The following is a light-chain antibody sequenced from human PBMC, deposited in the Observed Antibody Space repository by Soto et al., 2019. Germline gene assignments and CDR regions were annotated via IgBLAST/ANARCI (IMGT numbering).Light chain of an antibody. CDR3: QQYNEWPLT. V-gene: IGKV3-15*01. CDR1: QSVSNN. J-gene: IGKJ4*01. Sequence: EIVMTQSPATLSVSPGERATLSCRASQSVSNNVAWYQQKPGQAPRLLIYHAATRATGIPARFSGSGSGTELTLPIRSLQSEDFAVYYCQQYNEWPLTFGGGTKVEIK. CDR2: HAA.